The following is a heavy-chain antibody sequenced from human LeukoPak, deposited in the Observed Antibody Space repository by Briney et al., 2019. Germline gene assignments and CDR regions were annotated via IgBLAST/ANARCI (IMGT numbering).Heavy chain of an antibody. Sequence: SETLSLTCTVSGGSISSYYWSWIRQPPGKGLEWIGYIYYSGSTSYNPSLKSRVTISVDTSKNQFSLKLSSVTAADTAVYYCARLASIAARPDYMDVWGKGTTVTVSS. V-gene: IGHV4-59*01. J-gene: IGHJ6*03. CDR3: ARLASIAARPDYMDV. CDR1: GGSISSYY. CDR2: IYYSGST. D-gene: IGHD6-6*01.